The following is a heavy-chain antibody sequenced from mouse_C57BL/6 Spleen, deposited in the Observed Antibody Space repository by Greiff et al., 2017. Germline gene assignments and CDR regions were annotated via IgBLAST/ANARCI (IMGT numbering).Heavy chain of an antibody. CDR3: ARHYGSSYDFDY. V-gene: IGHV1-22*01. D-gene: IGHD1-1*01. CDR1: GYTFTDYN. CDR2: INPNNGGT. J-gene: IGHJ2*01. Sequence: VQLKESGPELVKPGASVKMSCKASGYTFTDYNMHWVKQSHGKSLEWIGYINPNNGGTSYNQKFKGKATLTVNKSSSTAYMELRSLTSEDSAVYYCARHYGSSYDFDYWGQSTTLSVSS.